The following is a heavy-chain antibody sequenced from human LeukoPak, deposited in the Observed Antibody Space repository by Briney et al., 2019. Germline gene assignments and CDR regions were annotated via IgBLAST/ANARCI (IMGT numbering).Heavy chain of an antibody. J-gene: IGHJ6*03. D-gene: IGHD1-26*01. CDR1: GFTFSSYE. CDR3: AKGYGWEASYYYYYMDV. V-gene: IGHV3-48*03. Sequence: GGSLRLSCAASGFTFSSYEMNWVRQAPGKGLEWVSYISSSGSTIYYADSVKGRFTISRDSAKNSLYLQMNSLRAEDTAVYYCAKGYGWEASYYYYYMDVWGKGTTVTISS. CDR2: ISSSGSTI.